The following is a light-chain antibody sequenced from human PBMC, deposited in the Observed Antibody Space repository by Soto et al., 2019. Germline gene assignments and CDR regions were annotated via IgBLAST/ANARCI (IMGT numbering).Light chain of an antibody. CDR3: QESYTLRLT. J-gene: IGKJ3*01. Sequence: DIPMTQSPSSLSASVGDRVTISCRASQHIDFYLNWYQQRPGKAPNLLIYGASSLQSGVPSRFSGSGSGTDFTLPISSLQPEDFATYYCQESYTLRLTFGPGTTVDV. CDR2: GAS. CDR1: QHIDFY. V-gene: IGKV1-39*01.